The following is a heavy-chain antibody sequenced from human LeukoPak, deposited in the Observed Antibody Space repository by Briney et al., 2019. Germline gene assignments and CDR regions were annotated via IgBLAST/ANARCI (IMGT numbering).Heavy chain of an antibody. CDR3: ARDSSPWMTDE. J-gene: IGHJ4*02. D-gene: IGHD5-12*01. V-gene: IGHV3-7*01. CDR2: IKRDGSDK. CDR1: GFIFNNYW. Sequence: PGGSLRLSCATSGFIFNNYWMSWVRQAPGKGLEWVANIKRDGSDKYYVDSVKGRFTISRDNARNSVYLQMNSLRVEDTAVYYCARDSSPWMTDEWGQGTLLTVSS.